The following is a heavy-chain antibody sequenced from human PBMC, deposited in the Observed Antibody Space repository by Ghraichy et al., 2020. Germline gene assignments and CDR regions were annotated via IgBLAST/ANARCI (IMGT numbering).Heavy chain of an antibody. J-gene: IGHJ4*02. CDR2: INSNSRST. CDR1: GFTFSSYE. D-gene: IGHD2-2*01. V-gene: IGHV3-48*03. CDR3: ARDLILMPAAIDFDY. Sequence: GSLRLSCAASGFTFSSYEMNWVRQAPGKGLEWISYINSNSRSTHYADSVKGRFTISRDNAKNALYPQMNSLRAEDTAVYYCARDLILMPAAIDFDYWGQGTLVTVSS.